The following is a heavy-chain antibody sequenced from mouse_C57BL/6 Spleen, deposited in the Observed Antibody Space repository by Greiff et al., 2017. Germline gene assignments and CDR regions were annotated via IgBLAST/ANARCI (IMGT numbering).Heavy chain of an antibody. J-gene: IGHJ3*01. Sequence: QVQLQQSGAELVRPGASVTLSCKASGYTFTDYEMHWVKQTPVHGLEWIGAIDPETGGTAYNQKFKGKAILAADKSSSTAYMELRSLTSEDSAVYYCTRSCYDYEFAYWGQGTLVTVSA. CDR2: IDPETGGT. V-gene: IGHV1-15*01. D-gene: IGHD2-4*01. CDR3: TRSCYDYEFAY. CDR1: GYTFTDYE.